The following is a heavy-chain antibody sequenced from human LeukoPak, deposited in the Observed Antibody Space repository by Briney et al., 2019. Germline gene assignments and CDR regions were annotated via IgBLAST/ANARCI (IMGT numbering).Heavy chain of an antibody. J-gene: IGHJ4*02. Sequence: GGSLRLSCAASGFTVSSNYMSWVRQAPGKGLEWVSVIYSGGSTYYADSVKGRFTISRDNSKNTLYLQMNSLRAEDTAVYYCAKGLGSGSYSWGFDYWGQGTLVTVSS. CDR1: GFTVSSNY. V-gene: IGHV3-53*01. D-gene: IGHD3-10*01. CDR2: IYSGGST. CDR3: AKGLGSGSYSWGFDY.